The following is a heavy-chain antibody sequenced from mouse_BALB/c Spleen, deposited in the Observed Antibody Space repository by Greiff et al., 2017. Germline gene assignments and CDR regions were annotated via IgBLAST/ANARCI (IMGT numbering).Heavy chain of an antibody. CDR3: ARWGYGNYWYFDV. D-gene: IGHD2-1*01. J-gene: IGHJ1*01. V-gene: IGHV5-17*02. CDR1: GFTFSSFG. Sequence: EVMLVESGGGLVQPGGSRKLSCAASGFTFSSFGMHWVRQAPEKGLEWVAYISSGSSTIYYADTVKGRFTISRDNPKNTLFLQMTSLRSEDTAMYYCARWGYGNYWYFDVWGAGTTVTVSS. CDR2: ISSGSSTI.